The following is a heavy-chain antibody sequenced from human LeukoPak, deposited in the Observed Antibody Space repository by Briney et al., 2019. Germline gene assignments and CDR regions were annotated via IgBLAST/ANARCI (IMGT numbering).Heavy chain of an antibody. Sequence: GASVKVSCKASGYTFTTYGIIWVRQAPGQGLEWMGRISAFNGNTNYAQRLQGRVTMTTDTSTSTAYMELRSLRSDDTAVYYCARENKPRSNIVLVPGDPSNWFDPWGQGTLVTVSS. CDR1: GYTFTTYG. V-gene: IGHV1-18*01. J-gene: IGHJ5*02. CDR2: ISAFNGNT. D-gene: IGHD2-2*01. CDR3: ARENKPRSNIVLVPGDPSNWFDP.